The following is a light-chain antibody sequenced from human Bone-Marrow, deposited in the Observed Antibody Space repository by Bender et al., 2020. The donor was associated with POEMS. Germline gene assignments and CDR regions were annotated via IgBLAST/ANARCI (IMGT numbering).Light chain of an antibody. Sequence: QSVLTQPPSASGTPGQRVTISCSGGSSNIGAHAVNWYQQFTGAAPRLLIVRNDQRPSGVPDRFSGSKSGTSASLSISGLRAEDEADYFCAAWDDSLTAYVFGSPTTVTVL. CDR2: RND. CDR3: AAWDDSLTAYV. J-gene: IGLJ1*01. V-gene: IGLV1-44*01. CDR1: SSNIGAHA.